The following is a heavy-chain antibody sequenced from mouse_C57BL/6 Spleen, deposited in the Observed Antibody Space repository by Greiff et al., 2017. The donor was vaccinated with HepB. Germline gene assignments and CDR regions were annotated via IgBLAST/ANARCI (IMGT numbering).Heavy chain of an antibody. D-gene: IGHD2-4*01. CDR1: GYTFTSYW. V-gene: IGHV1-59*01. Sequence: VQLQQPGAELVRPGTSVKLSCKASGYTFTSYWMHWVKQRPGQGLEWIGVIDPSDSYTNYNQKFKGKATLTVDTSSSTAYMQLSSLTSEDSAVYYWARCDYDGYYCAMEYWGQGTSVTVSS. CDR2: IDPSDSYT. CDR3: ARCDYDGYYCAMEY. J-gene: IGHJ4*01.